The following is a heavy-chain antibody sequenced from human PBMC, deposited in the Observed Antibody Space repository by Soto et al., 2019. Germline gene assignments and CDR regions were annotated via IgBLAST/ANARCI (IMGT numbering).Heavy chain of an antibody. CDR3: ARARFDSWSHIYYGLDV. D-gene: IGHD3-3*01. CDR1: GGSVSGYY. CDR2: INHSGST. Sequence: SDTLSLTCAVYGGSVSGYYWTRLRQPPGKGLEWIGEINHSGSTDYNPALKSRVTMSVDTSKNQFSLRVTSVTAADTAVYYCARARFDSWSHIYYGLDVWGQGTTVTVSS. J-gene: IGHJ6*02. V-gene: IGHV4-34*01.